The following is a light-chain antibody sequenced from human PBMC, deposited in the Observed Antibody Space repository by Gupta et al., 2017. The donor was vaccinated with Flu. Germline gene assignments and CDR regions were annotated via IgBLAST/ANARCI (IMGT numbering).Light chain of an antibody. V-gene: IGKV3-20*01. CDR1: RSVRISY. Sequence: EIVLTQSPCTLSLSPGERATLPCRASRSVRISYLAWYQQRPGQAPRPLIYGASSRVTSIPDRFSGSGSGTDFTLTTGRLEPEDFAVYYCQQYGTTPPMTFGQGTRLEIK. CDR3: QQYGTTPPMT. CDR2: GAS. J-gene: IGKJ5*01.